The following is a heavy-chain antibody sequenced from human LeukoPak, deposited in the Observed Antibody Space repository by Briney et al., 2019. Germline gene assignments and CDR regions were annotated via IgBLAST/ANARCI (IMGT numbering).Heavy chain of an antibody. CDR2: ISSSSSTI. CDR1: GFTFSSYS. CDR3: ARVRGSYDY. J-gene: IGHJ4*02. D-gene: IGHD1-26*01. V-gene: IGHV3-48*02. Sequence: GGSLRLSCAASGFTFSSYSMNWVRQAPGKGLEWVSYISSSSSTIYYADSVKGRFTISRDNAKNSLYPQMNSLRDEDTAVYYCARVRGSYDYWGQGTLVTVSS.